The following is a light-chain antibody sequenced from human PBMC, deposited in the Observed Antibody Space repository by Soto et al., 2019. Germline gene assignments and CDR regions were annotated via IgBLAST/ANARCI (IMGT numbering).Light chain of an antibody. CDR3: QQRSNWPPYT. Sequence: EIVLPQSPATLSLSPGERATLSFRASQSVSSYLAWYQQKPSQAPRLLIYDASNTSTGIPARFSGSGSGTDFTLTISSLEPEDFAVYYCQQRSNWPPYTFGQGTKVDIK. J-gene: IGKJ2*01. CDR1: QSVSSY. CDR2: DAS. V-gene: IGKV3-11*01.